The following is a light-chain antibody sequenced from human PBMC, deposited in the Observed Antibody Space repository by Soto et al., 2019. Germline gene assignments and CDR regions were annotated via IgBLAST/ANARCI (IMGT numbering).Light chain of an antibody. Sequence: SYELTQPPSVSVSPGQTASMTCSGDKLGHKYACWYQQKPGQSPVLVIYQDNKRPSGIPERFSGSNSGNTATLTLSGTQAMDEADYYCQAWDSSTAVFGGGTQLTVL. J-gene: IGLJ7*01. V-gene: IGLV3-1*01. CDR3: QAWDSSTAV. CDR1: KLGHKY. CDR2: QDN.